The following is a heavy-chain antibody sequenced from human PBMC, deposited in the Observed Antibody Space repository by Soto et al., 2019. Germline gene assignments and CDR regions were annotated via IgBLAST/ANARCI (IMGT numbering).Heavy chain of an antibody. CDR1: GFTFDDYT. CDR3: AKVSRVKSTWEPSYFDY. V-gene: IGHV3-43*01. D-gene: IGHD1-26*01. Sequence: GGSLRLSCAASGFTFDDYTMHWVRQAPGKGLEWVSLISWDGGSTYYADSVKGRFTISRDNSKNSLYLQMKSLRTEDTALYYCAKVSRVKSTWEPSYFDYWGQGTLVTVSS. CDR2: ISWDGGST. J-gene: IGHJ4*02.